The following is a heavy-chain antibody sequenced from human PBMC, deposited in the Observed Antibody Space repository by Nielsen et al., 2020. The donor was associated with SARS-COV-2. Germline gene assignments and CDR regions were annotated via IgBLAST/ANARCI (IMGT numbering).Heavy chain of an antibody. D-gene: IGHD1-26*01. Sequence: WIRQPPGKGLEWVAVISYDGSNKYYADSVKGRFTISRDNSKNTLYLQMNSLRAEDTAVYYCARDLSYYGFDYWGQGTLVTVSS. CDR3: ARDLSYYGFDY. V-gene: IGHV3-30-3*01. CDR2: ISYDGSNK. J-gene: IGHJ4*02.